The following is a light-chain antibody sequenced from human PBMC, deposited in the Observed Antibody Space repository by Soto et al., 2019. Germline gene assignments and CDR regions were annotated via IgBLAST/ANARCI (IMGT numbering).Light chain of an antibody. CDR3: QQRST. Sequence: EIVLTQSPATLSLSPGERATLSCRASQSVSGYLAWYQQKPGQAPRLLIYDASSSATGIPARFSGSGSGTDFTLTISSLEPEYFAVYYCQQRSTFGQGPKLEIK. J-gene: IGKJ2*01. CDR2: DAS. V-gene: IGKV3-11*01. CDR1: QSVSGY.